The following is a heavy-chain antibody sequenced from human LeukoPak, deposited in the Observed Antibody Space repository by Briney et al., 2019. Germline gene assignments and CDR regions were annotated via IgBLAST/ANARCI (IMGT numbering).Heavy chain of an antibody. J-gene: IGHJ4*02. D-gene: IGHD3-10*01. V-gene: IGHV3-74*01. Sequence: PGGSLRLSCAVSGFTFSSYWMHWVRQAPGKGLVWVSRINSDGSSTIYADSVQGRFTISGDNAKNTLYLQMDSLRAEDTAVYFCTRGTGSYYSLGYWGQGTLVTVSS. CDR2: INSDGSST. CDR1: GFTFSSYW. CDR3: TRGTGSYYSLGY.